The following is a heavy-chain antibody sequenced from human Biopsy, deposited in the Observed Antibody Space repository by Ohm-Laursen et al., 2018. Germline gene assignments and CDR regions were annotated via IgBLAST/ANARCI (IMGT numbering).Heavy chain of an antibody. Sequence: SLRLSCAAFGFSFSDYHMRWIRQAPGRGLEWVSYISGGGTIYYGDSMKGRITISRDKDKNSLYLQMHSLRAEDTAVYYCARDTRWSPYSMDVWGQGTTVTVSS. D-gene: IGHD4-23*01. CDR3: ARDTRWSPYSMDV. V-gene: IGHV3-11*01. J-gene: IGHJ6*02. CDR2: ISGGGTI. CDR1: GFSFSDYH.